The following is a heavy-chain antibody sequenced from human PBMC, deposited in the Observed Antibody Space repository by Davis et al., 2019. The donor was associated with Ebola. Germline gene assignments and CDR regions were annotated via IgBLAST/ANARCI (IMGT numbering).Heavy chain of an antibody. CDR3: AKGLKVSGWYYFDY. D-gene: IGHD6-19*01. J-gene: IGHJ4*02. V-gene: IGHV3-64D*06. CDR2: ITNNGGST. CDR1: GFMFSSYA. Sequence: PGGSLRLSCSVSGFMFSSYAMHWVRQAPGKGLQYVSGITNNGGSTYYADSVKGRFIISRDNSKNTLYLQMSSLRIEDTAVYYCAKGLKVSGWYYFDYWGQGTLVTVSS.